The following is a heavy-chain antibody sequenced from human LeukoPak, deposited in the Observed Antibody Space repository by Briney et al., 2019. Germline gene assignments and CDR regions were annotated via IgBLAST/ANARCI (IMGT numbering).Heavy chain of an antibody. D-gene: IGHD3-10*01. V-gene: IGHV4-34*01. CDR2: INHSGST. Sequence: PSETLSLTCAVYGGSFSGYYWSWIRQPPGKGLEWIGEINHSGSTNYNPSLKSRVTISVDTSKSQFSLKLSSVTAADTAVYYCARGRLLWFGELLYTAHYFDYWGQGTLVTVSS. CDR1: GGSFSGYY. CDR3: ARGRLLWFGELLYTAHYFDY. J-gene: IGHJ4*02.